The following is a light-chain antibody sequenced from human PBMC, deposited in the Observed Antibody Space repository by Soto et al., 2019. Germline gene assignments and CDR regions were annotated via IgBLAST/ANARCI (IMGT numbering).Light chain of an antibody. CDR3: QQYGSSPPGRT. Sequence: IVWTRSPATLSLSPGDRATLSCRASQSVSSYLAWYQQKPGQAPRLLIYGASTRATGIPDRFSGSGSGTDFTLTISRLEPEDCAVYYCQQYGSSPPGRTFGQGTKV. CDR2: GAS. CDR1: QSVSSY. J-gene: IGKJ1*01. V-gene: IGKV3-20*01.